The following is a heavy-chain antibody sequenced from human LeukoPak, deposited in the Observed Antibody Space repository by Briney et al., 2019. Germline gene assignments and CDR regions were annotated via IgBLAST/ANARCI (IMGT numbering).Heavy chain of an antibody. CDR3: ARVVGAGYFDL. CDR2: ISSSSSYI. V-gene: IGHV3-21*01. CDR1: GFTFSSYS. Sequence: GGSLRLSCEVSGFTFSSYSMNWVRQAPGKGLEWVSSISSSSSYIYYADSVKGRFTISRDNAKNSLYLQMNSLRAEDTAVYYCARVVGAGYFDLWGRGTLVTVSS. D-gene: IGHD1-26*01. J-gene: IGHJ2*01.